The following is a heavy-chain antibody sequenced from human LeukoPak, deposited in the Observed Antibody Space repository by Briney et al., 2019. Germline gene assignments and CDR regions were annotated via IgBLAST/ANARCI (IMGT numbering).Heavy chain of an antibody. CDR3: ARKDSGRYINPFEF. Sequence: GGSLRLSCAASGFTFSSYSMNWVRQAPGKGLEWVSSISSSSSYIYYADSVKGRFTISRDNAKNSLYLQMYSLRAEDTAVYYCARKDSGRYINPFEFWGQGTLVTVSS. V-gene: IGHV3-21*01. CDR1: GFTFSSYS. D-gene: IGHD3-10*01. CDR2: ISSSSSYI. J-gene: IGHJ4*02.